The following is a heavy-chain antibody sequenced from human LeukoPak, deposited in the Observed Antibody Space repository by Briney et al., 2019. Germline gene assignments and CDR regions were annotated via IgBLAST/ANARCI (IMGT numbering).Heavy chain of an antibody. CDR3: AKAANYGSGSLYYYYYMDV. J-gene: IGHJ6*03. V-gene: IGHV3-23*01. D-gene: IGHD3-10*01. CDR2: ISGSGGST. CDR1: GFTFSSYA. Sequence: GGSLRLSCAASGFTFSSYAMSWVRQAPGKGLEWVSDISGSGGSTYYADSVKGRFTISRDNSKNTLFLQMNSLRAEDTAVYYCAKAANYGSGSLYYYYYMDVWGKGTTVTISS.